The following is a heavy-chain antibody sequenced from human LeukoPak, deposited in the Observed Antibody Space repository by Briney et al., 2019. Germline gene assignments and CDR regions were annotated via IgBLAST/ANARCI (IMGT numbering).Heavy chain of an antibody. V-gene: IGHV1-2*02. CDR1: GYTFTVHY. J-gene: IGHJ5*01. Sequence: ASVKDSCKASGYTFTVHYMHWVRQAPGQGLEWMGWINPTSGVTYYAQKFQGRGTMTRDTSISTAYMELSSLRSDDTAVYYCARGAGSSWFDYWGQGTLVIVSS. CDR3: ARGAGSSWFDY. D-gene: IGHD6-13*01. CDR2: INPTSGVT.